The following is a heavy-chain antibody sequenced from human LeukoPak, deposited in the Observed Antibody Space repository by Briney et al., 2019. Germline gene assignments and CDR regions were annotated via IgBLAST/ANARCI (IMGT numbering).Heavy chain of an antibody. CDR3: ARDHSLDYGNWFDP. D-gene: IGHD3/OR15-3a*01. V-gene: IGHV3-30-3*01. J-gene: IGHJ5*02. CDR1: GFTFSSYA. CDR2: ISYDGTNE. Sequence: GRSLRLSCAASGFTFSSYAMHWVRQAPGKGLEWVAVISYDGTNEYHADSVKGRFTISRDNSENTLYLQMSSLRAEDTAVYYCARDHSLDYGNWFDPWGQGTLVTVSS.